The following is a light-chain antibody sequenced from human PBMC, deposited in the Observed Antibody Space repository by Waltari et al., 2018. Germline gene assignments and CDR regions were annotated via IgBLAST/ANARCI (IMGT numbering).Light chain of an antibody. CDR1: ERVRTN. J-gene: IGKJ1*01. CDR2: DAS. CDR3: QQYNKWPPWT. V-gene: IGKV3D-15*01. Sequence: EVVMTQSPATLSVSPGEGATVSCRASERVRTNVAWYQQTPGQAPRLIIYDASTRATRIPDRFSGSGSGTEFILSISSLQSEDFAIYYCQQYNKWPPWTFGQGTKVEIK.